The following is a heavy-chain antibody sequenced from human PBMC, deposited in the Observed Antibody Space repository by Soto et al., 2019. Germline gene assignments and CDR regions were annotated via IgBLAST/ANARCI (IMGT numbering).Heavy chain of an antibody. Sequence: SETLSLTCAVYGGSFSGYYWSWIRQPPGKGLEWIGEINHSGSTNYNPPLKSRVTISVDTSKNQFSLKLSSVTAADTAVYYCAREPFGELLSHFDYWGQGTLVTVSS. D-gene: IGHD3-10*01. CDR2: INHSGST. CDR3: AREPFGELLSHFDY. V-gene: IGHV4-34*01. J-gene: IGHJ4*02. CDR1: GGSFSGYY.